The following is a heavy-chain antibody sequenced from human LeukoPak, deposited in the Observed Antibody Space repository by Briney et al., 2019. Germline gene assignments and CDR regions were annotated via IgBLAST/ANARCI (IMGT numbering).Heavy chain of an antibody. CDR1: GFTFDDYA. J-gene: IGHJ4*02. V-gene: IGHV3-9*01. D-gene: IGHD1-26*01. CDR2: ISWNSGSI. CDR3: ARNTLGAYHDFDY. Sequence: GRSLRLSCAASGFTFDDYAMHWVRQAPGKGLEWGSGISWNSGSIGYADSVKGRFTISRDNAKNSLYLQMNSLRAEDTALYYCARNTLGAYHDFDYWGQGTLVTVSS.